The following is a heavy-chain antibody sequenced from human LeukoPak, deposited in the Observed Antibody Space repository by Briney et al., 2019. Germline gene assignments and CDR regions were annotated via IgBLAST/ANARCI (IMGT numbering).Heavy chain of an antibody. CDR3: ARERAHYYDSSGYRPDAFDI. D-gene: IGHD3-22*01. CDR2: IIPIFGTA. CDR1: GYTFTSYG. Sequence: SVKVSCKAFGYTFTSYGISWVRQAPGQGLEWMGGIIPIFGTANYAQKFQGRVTITTDESTSTAYMELSSLRSEDTAVYYCARERAHYYDSSGYRPDAFDIWGQGTMVTVSS. V-gene: IGHV1-69*05. J-gene: IGHJ3*02.